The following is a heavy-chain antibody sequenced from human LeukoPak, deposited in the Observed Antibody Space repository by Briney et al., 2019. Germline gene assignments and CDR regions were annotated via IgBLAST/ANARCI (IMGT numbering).Heavy chain of an antibody. J-gene: IGHJ4*02. CDR3: ARVGQDYGDYRFDY. CDR2: IWYDGSNK. CDR1: GFTFSSYG. V-gene: IGHV3-33*01. D-gene: IGHD4-17*01. Sequence: SGGSLRLSCAASGFTFSSYGMHWVRQAPGKGLEWVAVIWYDGSNKYYADSVKGRFTISRDNSKNTLYLQMNSLRAEDTAVYYCARVGQDYGDYRFDYWGQGTLVTVSS.